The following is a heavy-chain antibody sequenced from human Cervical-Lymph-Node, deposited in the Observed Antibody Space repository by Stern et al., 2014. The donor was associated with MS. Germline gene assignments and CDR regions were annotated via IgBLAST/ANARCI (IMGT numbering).Heavy chain of an antibody. V-gene: IGHV1-69*17. D-gene: IGHD2-2*01. Sequence: VQLVESGAEVKKPGSSVEVSCKASGGTFSSYAISWVRQAPGQGLEWMGGIIPIFGIANYAQKFQGRVTITADKSTSTAYMELSSLRSEDTAVYYCARQIVVVPAAIEYNWFDPWGQGTLVTVSS. CDR3: ARQIVVVPAAIEYNWFDP. CDR2: IIPIFGIA. J-gene: IGHJ5*02. CDR1: GGTFSSYA.